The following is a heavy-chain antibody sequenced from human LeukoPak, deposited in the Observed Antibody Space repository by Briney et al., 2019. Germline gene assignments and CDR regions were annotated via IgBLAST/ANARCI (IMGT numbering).Heavy chain of an antibody. Sequence: GGSLRLSCAASGFTFSNYWMTWVRQAPGKGLEWLANIKQDGSEKYYVDSVKGRFTISRDNAKNSLYLQMNSLRAEDTAVYYCARAPYSSSWLLDYWGQGTLVTVSS. V-gene: IGHV3-7*03. CDR3: ARAPYSSSWLLDY. CDR2: IKQDGSEK. J-gene: IGHJ4*02. CDR1: GFTFSNYW. D-gene: IGHD6-13*01.